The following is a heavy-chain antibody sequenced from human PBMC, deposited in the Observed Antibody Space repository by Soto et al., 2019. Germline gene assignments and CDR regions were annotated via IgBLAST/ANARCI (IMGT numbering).Heavy chain of an antibody. CDR3: ARLSGGSYPGYYYYYYMDV. J-gene: IGHJ6*03. CDR2: IYYSGST. Sequence: SETLSLTCTVSGGSISSSSYYWGWIRQPPGKGLEWIGSIYYSGSTYYNPSLKSRVTISVDTSKNQFSLKLSSVTAADTAVYYCARLSGGSYPGYYYYYYMDVWGKGTTVTVSS. D-gene: IGHD2-15*01. CDR1: GGSISSSSYY. V-gene: IGHV4-39*01.